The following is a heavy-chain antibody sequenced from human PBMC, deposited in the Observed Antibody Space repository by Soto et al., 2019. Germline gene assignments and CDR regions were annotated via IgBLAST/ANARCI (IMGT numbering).Heavy chain of an antibody. Sequence: QVQLVESGGGVVQPGRSLRLSCAASGFTFSSYAMHWVRQAPGKGLEWVAVISYDGSYKYYADSVKGRFTISRDNSKNTLYLQMNSLRAEDTAVYYCAVLGDSSGYYYPYYGMDVWGQGTTVTVSS. CDR2: ISYDGSYK. D-gene: IGHD3-22*01. CDR1: GFTFSSYA. J-gene: IGHJ6*02. CDR3: AVLGDSSGYYYPYYGMDV. V-gene: IGHV3-30-3*01.